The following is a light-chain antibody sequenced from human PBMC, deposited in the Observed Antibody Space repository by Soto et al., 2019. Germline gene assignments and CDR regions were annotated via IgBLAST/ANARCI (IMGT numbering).Light chain of an antibody. CDR3: QQYNNWPGT. CDR2: GAS. CDR1: QSVSSS. Sequence: EIVMTRSPATLSVSPGERATLSCRASQSVSSSLAWYQQKPGQAPRLLIYGASTRATGIPARFSGSASGTEFTLTISSLQSEDFAVYSCQQYNNWPGTFGQGTKVDI. J-gene: IGKJ1*01. V-gene: IGKV3-15*01.